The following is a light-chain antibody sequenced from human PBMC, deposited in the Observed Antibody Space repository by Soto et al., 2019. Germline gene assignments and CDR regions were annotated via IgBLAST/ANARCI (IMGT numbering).Light chain of an antibody. J-gene: IGLJ3*02. Sequence: QSVLTQPPSASGTPGQRVTISCSGSTSNIGSDTVNWYQQLPGTAPKLLIYSNNQRPSGVPDRFSGSTSGTSASLAISGLQSGDEAEYYCAAWDDRLNGWVFGGGTKLTVL. CDR1: TSNIGSDT. CDR2: SNN. V-gene: IGLV1-44*01. CDR3: AAWDDRLNGWV.